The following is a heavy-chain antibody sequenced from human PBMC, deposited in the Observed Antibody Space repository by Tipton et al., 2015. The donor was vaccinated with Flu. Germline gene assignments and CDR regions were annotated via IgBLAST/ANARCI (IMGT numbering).Heavy chain of an antibody. V-gene: IGHV1-46*01. J-gene: IGHJ6*02. CDR3: ARDLSLGPSYYDILTGYYERNYYSFYGMDV. CDR2: INPSGGST. CDR1: GYTFTSYY. D-gene: IGHD3-9*01. Sequence: QVQLVQSGAEVKKPGASVKVSCKASGYTFTSYYMHWVRQAPGQGLEWMGIINPSGGSTSYAQKFQGRVTMTRDTSTSTVYMELSSLGSEDTAVFYCARDLSLGPSYYDILTGYYERNYYSFYGMDVWGQGTPVTVSS.